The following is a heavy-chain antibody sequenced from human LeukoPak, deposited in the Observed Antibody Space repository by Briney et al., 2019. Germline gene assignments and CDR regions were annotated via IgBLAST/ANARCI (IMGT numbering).Heavy chain of an antibody. J-gene: IGHJ4*02. Sequence: GGSLRLSCAASGFTFSTYWMHWVRQAPGKGLVWVSRINTDGSSTSYADSVKGRFTISRDNAKNTLYLQMNSLRAEDTAVYYCAREYVGNSVHFDYWGQGTLVTVSS. CDR1: GFTFSTYW. CDR2: INTDGSST. V-gene: IGHV3-74*01. CDR3: AREYVGNSVHFDY. D-gene: IGHD4-23*01.